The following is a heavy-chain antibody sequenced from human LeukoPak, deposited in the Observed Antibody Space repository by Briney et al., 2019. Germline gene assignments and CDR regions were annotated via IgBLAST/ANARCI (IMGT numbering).Heavy chain of an antibody. CDR3: ARTPSGSYWGGFQY. V-gene: IGHV3-7*01. CDR2: IKQDGSEK. Sequence: GGSLRLSCAASGFTFSSYWMSWVRQAPGKGLEWVANIKQDGSEKYYVDSVKGRFTISRDNAKNSLYLQMNSLRAEDTAVYYCARTPSGSYWGGFQYWGQGTLVTVSS. CDR1: GFTFSSYW. J-gene: IGHJ4*02. D-gene: IGHD1-26*01.